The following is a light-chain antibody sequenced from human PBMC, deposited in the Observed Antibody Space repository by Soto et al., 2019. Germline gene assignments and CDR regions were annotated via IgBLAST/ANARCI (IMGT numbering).Light chain of an antibody. J-gene: IGKJ5*01. V-gene: IGKV3-20*01. CDR3: QQYGTSEII. Sequence: EFVLTQSPGTLSLSPGESATLSCRASQSLANSFIAWYQQKPGQAPRLLIYDTSSRASGISDRFSGSGSGTDFTLTISRLETEDFAVFYCQQYGTSEIIFGQGTRLEI. CDR1: QSLANSF. CDR2: DTS.